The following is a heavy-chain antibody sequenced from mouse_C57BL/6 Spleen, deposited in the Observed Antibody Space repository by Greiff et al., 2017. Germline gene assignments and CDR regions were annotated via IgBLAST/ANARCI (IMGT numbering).Heavy chain of an antibody. CDR3: ARSGTGTSFDY. J-gene: IGHJ2*01. V-gene: IGHV1-80*01. CDR1: GYAFSSYW. Sequence: QVQLQQSGAELVKPGASVKISCKASGYAFSSYWMNWVKQRPGKGLEWIGQIYPGDGDTNYNGKFKGKATLTADKSSSTAYMQLSSLTSEDSAVYFCARSGTGTSFDYWGQGTTLTVSS. CDR2: IYPGDGDT. D-gene: IGHD4-1*01.